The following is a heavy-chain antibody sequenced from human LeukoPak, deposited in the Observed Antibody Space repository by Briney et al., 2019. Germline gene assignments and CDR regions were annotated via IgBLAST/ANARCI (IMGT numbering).Heavy chain of an antibody. Sequence: PSETLSLTCTLCCGSFSNYYWTWIRQPPGKGLEWLGYIYSTGSISYNPSLESRVTISIDTSKNTFSLKLTSMPAAGTAVYFGARWNLDLAYDIWGQGTMVTVSS. V-gene: IGHV4-59*08. D-gene: IGHD1-1*01. J-gene: IGHJ3*02. CDR1: CGSFSNYY. CDR2: IYSTGSI. CDR3: ARWNLDLAYDI.